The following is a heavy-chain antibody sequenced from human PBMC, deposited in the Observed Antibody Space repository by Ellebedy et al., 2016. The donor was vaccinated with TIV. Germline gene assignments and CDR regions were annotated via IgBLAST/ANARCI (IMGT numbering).Heavy chain of an antibody. Sequence: GESLKISCAASGFTFSSYGMHWVRQAPGKGLEWVAFIRYDGSNKYYADSVKGRFTISRDNSKNTLYLQMNSLRAEDTAVYYCARELLLAYCGGDCYSGADYWGQGTLVTVSS. V-gene: IGHV3-30*02. J-gene: IGHJ4*02. CDR2: IRYDGSNK. CDR3: ARELLLAYCGGDCYSGADY. D-gene: IGHD2-21*02. CDR1: GFTFSSYG.